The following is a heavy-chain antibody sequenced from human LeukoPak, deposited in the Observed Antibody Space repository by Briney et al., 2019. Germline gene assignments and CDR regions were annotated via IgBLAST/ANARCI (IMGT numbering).Heavy chain of an antibody. CDR3: ARDGGPGYCSSTSCYTYNWFDP. V-gene: IGHV3-33*01. J-gene: IGHJ5*02. CDR1: GFTFSSYG. D-gene: IGHD2-2*02. CDR2: IWYDGSNK. Sequence: GGSLRLSCAASGFTFSSYGMHWVRQAPGKGLEWVAVIWYDGSNKYYADSVKGRFTISRDNSKNTLYLQMNSLRAEDTAVYYCARDGGPGYCSSTSCYTYNWFDPWGQGTLVTVSS.